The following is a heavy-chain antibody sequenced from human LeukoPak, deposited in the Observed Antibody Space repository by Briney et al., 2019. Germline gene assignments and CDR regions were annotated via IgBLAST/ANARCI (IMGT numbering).Heavy chain of an antibody. CDR2: IYYRGST. CDR3: ARAYDFNWFDP. CDR1: GGSISSYY. J-gene: IGHJ5*02. D-gene: IGHD3-3*01. Sequence: PSETLSLTCTVSGGSISSYYWSWIRQHPGKGLEWIGYIYYRGSTYYNPSLKSRVTISVDTSKNQFSLKLSSVTAADTAVYYCARAYDFNWFDPWGQGTLVTVSS. V-gene: IGHV4-59*06.